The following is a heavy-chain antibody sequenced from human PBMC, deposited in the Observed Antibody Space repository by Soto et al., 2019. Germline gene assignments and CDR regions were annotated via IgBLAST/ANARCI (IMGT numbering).Heavy chain of an antibody. J-gene: IGHJ4*02. Sequence: GASVKVSCKTSGGTFSIYAIIWVRQAPGQGLEWMGGIVPIVGTTTYAQKFQGRVTITADEATSTAYMQLSRLRSDDTAVYYCVRVVAIPGYPDHWGQGTLVTVS. D-gene: IGHD5-12*01. CDR1: GGTFSIYA. V-gene: IGHV1-69*13. CDR3: VRVVAIPGYPDH. CDR2: IVPIVGTT.